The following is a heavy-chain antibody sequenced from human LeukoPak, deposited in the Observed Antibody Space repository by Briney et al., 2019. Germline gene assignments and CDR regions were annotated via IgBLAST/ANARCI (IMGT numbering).Heavy chain of an antibody. CDR1: GGSFSGYY. V-gene: IGHV4-34*01. CDR2: INHSGST. Sequence: PSETLSLTCAVYGGSFSGYYWSWIRQPPGKGLEWIGEINHSGSTNYNPSLKSRVTISVDTSKNQFSLKLSSVTAADTAVYYCGGAPGAIGFFQDRGQGNLGT. D-gene: IGHD1-1*01. CDR3: GGAPGAIGFFQD. J-gene: IGHJ4*03.